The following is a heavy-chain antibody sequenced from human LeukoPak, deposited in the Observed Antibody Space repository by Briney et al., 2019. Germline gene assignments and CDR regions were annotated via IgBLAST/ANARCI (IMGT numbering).Heavy chain of an antibody. CDR1: GGSIRSYY. Sequence: SETLSLTFTVSGGSIRSYYWSWIRQPPGKGLEWIGYIYYSGSTNYNPSLKSRVTISVDTSKNQLSLKLSSVTAADTAVYYCAREGNSGYYYDPRYFDYWGQGTLVTVSS. CDR3: AREGNSGYYYDPRYFDY. CDR2: IYYSGST. J-gene: IGHJ4*02. D-gene: IGHD3-22*01. V-gene: IGHV4-59*01.